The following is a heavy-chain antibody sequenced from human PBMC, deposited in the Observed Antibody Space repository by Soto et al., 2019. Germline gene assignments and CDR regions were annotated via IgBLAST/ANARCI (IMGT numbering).Heavy chain of an antibody. CDR3: ARARYYDSSGYSKGYYYYGMDV. D-gene: IGHD3-22*01. CDR1: GYTFTSYY. CDR2: INPSGGST. Sequence: ASVKLSCKASGYTFTSYYMHWVRQAPGQGLEWMGIINPSGGSTSYAQKFQGRVTMTRDTSTSTVYMELSSLRSEDTAVYYCARARYYDSSGYSKGYYYYGMDVWGQGTTVTVSS. V-gene: IGHV1-46*01. J-gene: IGHJ6*02.